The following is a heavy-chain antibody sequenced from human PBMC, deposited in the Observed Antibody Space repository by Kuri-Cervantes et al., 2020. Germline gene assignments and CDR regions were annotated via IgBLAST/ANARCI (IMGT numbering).Heavy chain of an antibody. CDR2: ISYEGSNK. CDR3: ARNWFHYYDSSGYVVGY. CDR1: GFTFSSYA. V-gene: IGHV3-30-3*01. D-gene: IGHD3-22*01. Sequence: GGSLRLSCAASGFTFSSYAMHWVRQAPGKGLEWVAVISYEGSNKYYADSVKGRFTISRDNSKNTLYLQMNSLRAEDTAVYYCARNWFHYYDSSGYVVGYWGQGTLVTVSS. J-gene: IGHJ4*02.